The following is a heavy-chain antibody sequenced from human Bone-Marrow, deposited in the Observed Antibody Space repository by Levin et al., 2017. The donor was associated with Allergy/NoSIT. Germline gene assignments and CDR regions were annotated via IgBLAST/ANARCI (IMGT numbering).Heavy chain of an antibody. D-gene: IGHD2-2*02. V-gene: IGHV4-34*01. CDR3: ARGRCSSTSCYTGYYYDYGMDV. Sequence: SETLSLTCAVYGGSFSGYYWSWIRQPPGKGLEWIGEINHSGSTNYNPSLKSRVTISVDTSKNQFSLKLSSVTAADTAVYYCARGRCSSTSCYTGYYYDYGMDVWGQGTTVTVSS. CDR1: GGSFSGYY. J-gene: IGHJ6*02. CDR2: INHSGST.